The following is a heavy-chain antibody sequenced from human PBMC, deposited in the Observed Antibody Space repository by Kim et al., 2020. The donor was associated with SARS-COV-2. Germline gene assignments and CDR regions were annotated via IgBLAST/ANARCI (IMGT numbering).Heavy chain of an antibody. V-gene: IGHV6-1*01. Sequence: SQTLSLTCAISGDSVSSNSSSWNWIRQSPSIGLEWLGRTYYRSKWYNDYAVSVKSRITINPDTSKNQFSLQLNSVTPEDTAVYYCARGSIGYYYDSSGYYPRGIESFDIWGQGTMVTVSS. CDR3: ARGSIGYYYDSSGYYPRGIESFDI. J-gene: IGHJ3*02. CDR2: TYYRSKWYN. CDR1: GDSVSSNSSS. D-gene: IGHD3-22*01.